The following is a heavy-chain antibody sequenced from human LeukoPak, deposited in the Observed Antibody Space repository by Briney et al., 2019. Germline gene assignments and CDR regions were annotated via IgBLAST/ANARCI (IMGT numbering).Heavy chain of an antibody. CDR3: ASGSNLRFLEWSPFDY. D-gene: IGHD3-3*01. CDR1: GYTFTGYY. V-gene: IGHV1-2*02. CDR2: INPNSGGT. Sequence: ASVEVSCKASGYTFTGYYMHWVRQAPGQGLEWMGWINPNSGGTNYAQKFQGRVTMTRDTSISTAYMELSRLRSDDTAVYCCASGSNLRFLEWSPFDYWGQGTLVTVSS. J-gene: IGHJ4*02.